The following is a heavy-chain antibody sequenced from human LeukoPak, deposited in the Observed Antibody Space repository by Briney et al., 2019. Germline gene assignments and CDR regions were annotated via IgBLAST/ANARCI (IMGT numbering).Heavy chain of an antibody. Sequence: PGGSLRLSCAASGFTFSSYGMHWVRQAPGKGLEWVAVISYDGSNKYYADSVKGRFTISRDNSKNTLYLQMNSLRAEDTAVYYCAKSLIGDYGYWGQGTLVTVSS. CDR1: GFTFSSYG. CDR3: AKSLIGDYGY. D-gene: IGHD4-17*01. V-gene: IGHV3-30*18. J-gene: IGHJ4*02. CDR2: ISYDGSNK.